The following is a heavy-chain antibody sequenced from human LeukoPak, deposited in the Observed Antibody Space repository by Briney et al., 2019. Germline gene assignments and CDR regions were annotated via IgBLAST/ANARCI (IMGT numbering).Heavy chain of an antibody. CDR1: GFTFSNYA. CDR3: AKYSGGSHYYFGMDV. CDR2: ISGSGGST. Sequence: GGSLRLSCAASGFTFSNYAMSWVRQAPGKGLEWVSAISGSGGSTYYADSVKGRFTISRDNSKNTLYLQMNSLRAEDTAVYYCAKYSGGSHYYFGMDVWGQGTTVTVSS. V-gene: IGHV3-23*01. D-gene: IGHD1-26*01. J-gene: IGHJ6*02.